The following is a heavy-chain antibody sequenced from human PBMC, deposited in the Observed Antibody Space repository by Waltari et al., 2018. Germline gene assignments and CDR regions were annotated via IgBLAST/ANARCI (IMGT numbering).Heavy chain of an antibody. CDR3: AKRVTDGFYPFDY. CDR1: GFTFGSCA. Sequence: EVRMLESGGGLVPPGGSLGLSCAAPGFTFGSCAVSWVRQAPGKGLEWVSAINNNGAITYYADSVKGRFTISRDNSKNTLYLQMNSLRAEDTAVYYCAKRVTDGFYPFDYWGQGTLVTVSS. D-gene: IGHD3-10*01. CDR2: INNNGAIT. V-gene: IGHV3-23*01. J-gene: IGHJ4*02.